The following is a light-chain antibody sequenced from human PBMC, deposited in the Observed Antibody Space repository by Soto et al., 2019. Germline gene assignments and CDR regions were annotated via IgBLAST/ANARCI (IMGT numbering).Light chain of an antibody. CDR3: QQRSNWPPIT. CDR1: QSVNSR. Sequence: EIVLTQSPGTLSLSPGERATLSCRASQSVNSRLAWYQHKPGQAPRLLISGASSRATGIPDRFSGSGSATDFTLTISSLEPEDFAVYYCQQRSNWPPITFGQGTRLEIK. V-gene: IGKV3-11*01. CDR2: GAS. J-gene: IGKJ5*01.